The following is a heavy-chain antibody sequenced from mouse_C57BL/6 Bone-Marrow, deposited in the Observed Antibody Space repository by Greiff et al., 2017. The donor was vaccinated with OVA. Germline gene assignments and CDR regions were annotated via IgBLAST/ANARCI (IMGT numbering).Heavy chain of an antibody. CDR3: ARGVYYFDY. Sequence: VKLVESGAELVRPGTSVKMSCKASGYTFTNYWIGWAKQRPGHGLEWIGDIYPGGGYTNSNEKFKGKATLTADKSSSTAYMQFSILTSEDSAIYYCARGVYYFDYWGQGTTLTVSS. CDR1: GYTFTNYW. J-gene: IGHJ2*01. CDR2: IYPGGGYT. V-gene: IGHV1-63*01.